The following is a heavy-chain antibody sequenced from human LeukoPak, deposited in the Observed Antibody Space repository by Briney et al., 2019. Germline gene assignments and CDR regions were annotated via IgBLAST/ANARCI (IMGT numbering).Heavy chain of an antibody. CDR2: INPNSGGT. D-gene: IGHD2-2*01. J-gene: IGHJ4*02. CDR1: GYTFTGYY. V-gene: IGHV1-2*02. CDR3: AGEVGSSVVVPAALGY. Sequence: ASVKVSCKASGYTFTGYYMHWVRQAPGQGLEWMGWINPNSGGTNYAQKFQGRVTMTRDTSISTAYMELSRLRSDDTAVYYCAGEVGSSVVVPAALGYWGQGTLVTVSS.